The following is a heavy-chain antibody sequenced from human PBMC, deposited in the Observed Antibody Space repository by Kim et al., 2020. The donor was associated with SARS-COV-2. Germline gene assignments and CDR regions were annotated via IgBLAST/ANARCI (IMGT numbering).Heavy chain of an antibody. V-gene: IGHV1-3*01. J-gene: IGHJ4*02. Sequence: ASVKVSCKASGYTFTSYAMHWVRQAPGQRLEWMGWINAGNGNTKYSQKFQGRVTITRDTSASTAYMELSSLRSEDTAVYYCARDDLRFLEWLTPGGFDYWGQGTLVTVSS. CDR3: ARDDLRFLEWLTPGGFDY. CDR1: GYTFTSYA. D-gene: IGHD3-3*01. CDR2: INAGNGNT.